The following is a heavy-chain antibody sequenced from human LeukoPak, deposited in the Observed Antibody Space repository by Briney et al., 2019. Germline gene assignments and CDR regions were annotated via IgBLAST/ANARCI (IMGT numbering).Heavy chain of an antibody. CDR2: INPNSGGT. J-gene: IGHJ3*02. V-gene: IGHV1-2*02. CDR3: AGVFGSWSNDAFDI. Sequence: ASVKVSCKASGYTFTGYYMHWVRQAPGQGLEWMGWINPNSGGTNYAQKFQGRVTMTRDTSISTAYMELSRLRSDDTAVYYCAGVFGSWSNDAFDIWGQGTMVTVSS. CDR1: GYTFTGYY. D-gene: IGHD6-13*01.